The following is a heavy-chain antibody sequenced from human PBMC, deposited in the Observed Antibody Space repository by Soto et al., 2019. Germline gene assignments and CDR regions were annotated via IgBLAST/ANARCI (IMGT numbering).Heavy chain of an antibody. V-gene: IGHV1-46*03. Sequence: ASVKVSCKASGYTFTSYYMHWVRQAPGQGLEWMGIINPSGGSTSYAQKFQGRVTMTRDTSTSTVYMELSSLRSEDTAVYYCARSPPDILTGYSLFDYWGQGTLVTVSS. CDR3: ARSPPDILTGYSLFDY. J-gene: IGHJ4*02. D-gene: IGHD3-9*01. CDR2: INPSGGST. CDR1: GYTFTSYY.